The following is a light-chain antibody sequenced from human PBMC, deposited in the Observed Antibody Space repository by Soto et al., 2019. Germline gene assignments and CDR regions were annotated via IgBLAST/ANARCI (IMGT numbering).Light chain of an antibody. V-gene: IGKV3-20*01. CDR3: QQYGSSPLT. CDR2: DAS. Sequence: LVLTQSKATLPFSPGERATLSCMASPSVSSYLAWYQQKPGQAPRLRIYDASSRATGIPDRFSGSLSGTDFSLSICGLEPEDFAVYYCQQYGSSPLTFGGGTKVDIK. J-gene: IGKJ4*01. CDR1: PSVSSY.